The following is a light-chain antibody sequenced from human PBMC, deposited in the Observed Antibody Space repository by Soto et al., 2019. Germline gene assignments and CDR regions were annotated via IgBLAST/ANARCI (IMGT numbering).Light chain of an antibody. J-gene: IGKJ1*01. CDR3: QQYNDWPWT. Sequence: EIVLTQSPATLSLSPGERATLSCRASQCVSSYLVWYQQKPGQAPRLLIYDASNRATGIPARFSGSGSGTDFTLTISSLQPEDFAVYYCQQYNDWPWTFGQGTKVDIK. CDR2: DAS. CDR1: QCVSSY. V-gene: IGKV3-11*01.